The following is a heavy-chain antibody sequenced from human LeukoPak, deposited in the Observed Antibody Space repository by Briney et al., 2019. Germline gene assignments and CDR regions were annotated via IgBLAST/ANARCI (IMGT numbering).Heavy chain of an antibody. Sequence: PGGSLRLSCAASGFRFSSYAMSWVRQAPGKGLEWVSAISGSGVSTYYADSVKGRFTVSRDNSKNTLYLQMSSLRAEDTAVYYCAKPVVGAYFFYYMDVWGKGTTVTVSS. V-gene: IGHV3-23*01. CDR1: GFRFSSYA. J-gene: IGHJ6*03. CDR2: ISGSGVST. CDR3: AKPVVGAYFFYYMDV. D-gene: IGHD1-26*01.